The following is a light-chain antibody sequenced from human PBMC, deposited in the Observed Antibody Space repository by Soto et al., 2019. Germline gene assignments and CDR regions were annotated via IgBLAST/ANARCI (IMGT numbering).Light chain of an antibody. CDR1: SSDVGGYNY. Sequence: QSVLTQPASVSGSPGQSITISCTGTSSDVGGYNYVSWYQQHPGKAPKLMIYDVSNRPSGVSNRISGSKSGNTASLTISGLQAEDEADYYCSSYTASSTLVVFGIGTKLTVL. CDR3: SSYTASSTLVV. J-gene: IGLJ1*01. CDR2: DVS. V-gene: IGLV2-14*01.